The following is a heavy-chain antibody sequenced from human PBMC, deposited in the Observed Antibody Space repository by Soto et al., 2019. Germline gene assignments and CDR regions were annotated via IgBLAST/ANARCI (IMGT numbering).Heavy chain of an antibody. V-gene: IGHV3-13*01. D-gene: IGHD6-19*01. CDR3: ARGAYRQWLPVPDAFDI. Sequence: GGSLSLSCAASGFTFSSYDMHWVRQATGKGLEWVSAIGTAGDTYYPGSVKGRFTISRENAKNSLYLQMNSLRAGDTAVYYCARGAYRQWLPVPDAFDIWGQGTMVTVSS. J-gene: IGHJ3*02. CDR2: IGTAGDT. CDR1: GFTFSSYD.